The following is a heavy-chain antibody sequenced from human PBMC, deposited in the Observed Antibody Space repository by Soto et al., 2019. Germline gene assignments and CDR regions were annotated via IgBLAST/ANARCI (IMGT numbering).Heavy chain of an antibody. Sequence: QVQLVESGGGVVQPGQSLRLACVGSGFTFSNYGMHWVRQAPGEGLEWVAVISYDEDNIYYADSVKGRFTISRDNSKDTLYLQMNSLRPEDTAVYFGAKSGTTVTTCWYFDLWGRGTLVTVSS. V-gene: IGHV3-30*18. CDR1: GFTFSNYG. CDR3: AKSGTTVTTCWYFDL. CDR2: ISYDEDNI. J-gene: IGHJ2*01. D-gene: IGHD4-17*01.